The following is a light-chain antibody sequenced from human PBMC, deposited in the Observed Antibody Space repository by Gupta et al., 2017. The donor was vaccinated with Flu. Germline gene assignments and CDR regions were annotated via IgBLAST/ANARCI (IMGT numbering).Light chain of an antibody. CDR1: SSDVGGYNY. V-gene: IGLV2-11*01. J-gene: IGLJ1*01. CDR2: DVS. CDR3: CSYAGSYV. Sequence: GQSVTSSCTGTSSDVGGYNYVSWYQQHPGKAPKLMIYDVSKRPSGVPDRFSGSKSGNTASLTISGLQAEDEADYYCCSYAGSYVFGTGTKVTVL.